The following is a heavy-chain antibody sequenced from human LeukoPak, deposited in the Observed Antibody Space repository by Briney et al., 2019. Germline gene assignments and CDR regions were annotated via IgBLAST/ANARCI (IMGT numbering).Heavy chain of an antibody. CDR1: GYTFTGHN. J-gene: IGHJ4*02. CDR2: INPNSGGT. V-gene: IGHV1-2*06. D-gene: IGHD6-25*01. CDR3: ARGAATGYYFDY. Sequence: ASVTVSFTASGYTFTGHNIHWVRQVPGQGLEWMGRINPNSGGTNYAQKFQGRVTMTGDPSIRTVYMELSRLTPDDTAVYYCARGAATGYYFDYWGLGALVTVSS.